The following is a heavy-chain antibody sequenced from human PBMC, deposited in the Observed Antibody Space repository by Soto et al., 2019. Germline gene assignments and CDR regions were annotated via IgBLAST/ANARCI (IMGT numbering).Heavy chain of an antibody. V-gene: IGHV3-11*01. CDR3: ARLSTREGIRRAFDI. CDR2: ISSSGSTI. J-gene: IGHJ3*02. Sequence: GGSLRLSCAASGFTFSDYYMSWIRQAPGKGLEWVSYISSSGSTIYYADSVKGRFTISRDNAKNSLYLQMNSLRAEDTAVYYCARLSTREGIRRAFDIWGQGTMVTVSS. CDR1: GFTFSDYY. D-gene: IGHD2-15*01.